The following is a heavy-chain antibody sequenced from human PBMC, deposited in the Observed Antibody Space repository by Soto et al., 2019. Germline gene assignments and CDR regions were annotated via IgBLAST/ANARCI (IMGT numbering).Heavy chain of an antibody. V-gene: IGHV1-69*01. CDR2: IIPVFGTR. Sequence: QEQLVQSGAEVKKPGSSVKVSCKDSGGLFSSFAISWVRQAPGQGLEWMGGIIPVFGTRNYEQKFQGRVTITADESTNTAYMELSSLTSDDTAMYYCARGGGPYVWFNEFWGQGTQVTVSS. D-gene: IGHD3-16*01. J-gene: IGHJ4*02. CDR1: GGLFSSFA. CDR3: ARGGGPYVWFNEF.